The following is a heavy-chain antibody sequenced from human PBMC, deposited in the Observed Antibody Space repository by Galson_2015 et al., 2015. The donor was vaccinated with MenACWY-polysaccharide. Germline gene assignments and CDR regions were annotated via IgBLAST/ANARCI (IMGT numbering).Heavy chain of an antibody. CDR2: ILYDGSKK. J-gene: IGHJ4*02. D-gene: IGHD6-13*01. Sequence: SLRLSCAASGFTFSSYGMHWVRQAPGKGLEWVAVILYDGSKKYYADSVKGRFTISRDNSKNTLYLQMNSLRAEDTAVYYCAKGGPIAEENWGPITTLQEFGDYWGQGTLVTVSS. CDR3: AKGGPIAEENWGPITTLQEFGDY. CDR1: GFTFSSYG. V-gene: IGHV3-30*18.